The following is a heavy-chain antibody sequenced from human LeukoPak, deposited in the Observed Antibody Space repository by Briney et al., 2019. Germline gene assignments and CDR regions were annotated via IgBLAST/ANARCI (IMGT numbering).Heavy chain of an antibody. CDR2: ITSSGGTK. D-gene: IGHD5-12*01. CDR1: GFTFSSYE. J-gene: IGHJ4*02. CDR3: ARHYSAYDPFDY. V-gene: IGHV3-48*03. Sequence: PGGSLRLSCAASGFTFSSYEMNWVRQAPGKGLEWVSYITSSGGTKYCADSVKGRFTISRDNAKNSLYLQMNRLRAGDTAVYYCARHYSAYDPFDYWGQGTLVTVSS.